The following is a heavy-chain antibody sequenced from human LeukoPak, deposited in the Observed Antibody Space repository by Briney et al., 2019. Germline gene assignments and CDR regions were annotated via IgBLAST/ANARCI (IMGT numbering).Heavy chain of an antibody. CDR3: AGRDGYCSSTSCYADYYYGMDV. D-gene: IGHD2-2*01. CDR1: GYSFTSYW. V-gene: IGHV5-51*01. J-gene: IGHJ6*02. CDR2: IYPGDSDT. Sequence: GESLKISCKGSGYSFTSYWIGWVRQMPGKGLEWMGIIYPGDSDTTYSPSFQGQVTISADKSISTAYLQWSSLKASDTAMYYRAGRDGYCSSTSCYADYYYGMDVWGQGTTVTVSS.